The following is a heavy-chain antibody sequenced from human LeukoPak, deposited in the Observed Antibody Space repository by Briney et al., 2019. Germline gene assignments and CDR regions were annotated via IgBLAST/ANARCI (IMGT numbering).Heavy chain of an antibody. CDR1: GFPFSSYS. CDR3: ARSVKSSYYDAFDI. CDR2: ISSGTSFI. Sequence: GGSLRLSCAASGFPFSSYSMNWVRQAPGKGLEWVSSISSGTSFIYYADSVKGRFTISRDNAKNSLYLQMNSLRAEDTALYYCARSVKSSYYDAFDIWGQGTMVTVSS. V-gene: IGHV3-21*04. D-gene: IGHD1-26*01. J-gene: IGHJ3*02.